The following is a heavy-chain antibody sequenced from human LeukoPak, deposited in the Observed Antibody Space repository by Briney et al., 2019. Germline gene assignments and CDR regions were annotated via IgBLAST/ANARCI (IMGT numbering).Heavy chain of an antibody. Sequence: GGSLRLSCAASGFTFSSYAMTWVRHAPGKGLEWVSDISNSAVSTYYAESVKRRFTISRDNSKNTLYLQLNRLRPGDTAIYFCAKNSRGSNYGPFDHWGQGTLVTVSS. CDR1: GFTFSSYA. CDR3: AKNSRGSNYGPFDH. D-gene: IGHD3-10*01. CDR2: ISNSAVST. V-gene: IGHV3-23*01. J-gene: IGHJ4*02.